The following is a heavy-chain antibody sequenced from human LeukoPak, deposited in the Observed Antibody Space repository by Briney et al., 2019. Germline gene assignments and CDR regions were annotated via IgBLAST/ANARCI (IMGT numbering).Heavy chain of an antibody. CDR1: GLTFADAW. CDR3: TTGSSWYYFDY. Sequence: GGSLRLSCVASGLTFADAWMNWVRQAPGKGLEWVGLIKSKRHGGTTDYAAPVKGRFTISRDDSKSIAYLQMNSLKTEDTAVYYCTTGSSWYYFDYWGQGTLVTVSS. J-gene: IGHJ4*02. D-gene: IGHD6-13*01. CDR2: IKSKRHGGTT. V-gene: IGHV3-15*07.